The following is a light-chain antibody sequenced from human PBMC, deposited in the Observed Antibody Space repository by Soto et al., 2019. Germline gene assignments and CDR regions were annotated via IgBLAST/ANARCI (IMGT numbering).Light chain of an antibody. CDR1: QSVSSN. J-gene: IGKJ1*01. CDR3: QQYNNWTT. Sequence: EIVMTQSPATLSVSPGERATLSCRASQSVSSNLAWYQQKPGQAPRLLIYGASTRATGIPARFSGSGSGTVFTLFISSLQSEDFAVYYCQQYNNWTTFGQGTKVDIK. V-gene: IGKV3-15*01. CDR2: GAS.